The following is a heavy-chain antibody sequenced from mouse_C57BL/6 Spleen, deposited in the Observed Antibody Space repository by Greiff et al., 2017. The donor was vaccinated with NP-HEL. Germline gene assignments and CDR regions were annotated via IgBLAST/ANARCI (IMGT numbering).Heavy chain of an antibody. CDR1: GYTFTSYW. D-gene: IGHD2-4*01. Sequence: QVHVKQPGAELVKPGASVKVSCKASGYTFTSYWMHWVKQRPGQGLEWIGRIHPSDSDTNYNQKFKGKATLTVDKSSSTAYMQLSSLTSEDSAVYYCAILYDYAVMGYYAMDYWGQGTSVTVSS. CDR3: AILYDYAVMGYYAMDY. J-gene: IGHJ4*01. V-gene: IGHV1-74*01. CDR2: IHPSDSDT.